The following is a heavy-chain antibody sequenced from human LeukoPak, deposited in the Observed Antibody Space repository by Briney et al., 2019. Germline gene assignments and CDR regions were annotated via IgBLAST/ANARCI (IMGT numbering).Heavy chain of an antibody. D-gene: IGHD2-8*01. CDR2: ISATSTYI. Sequence: GGSLRLSCAASGFTFSSHNINWVRQAPGKGLEWVSSISATSTYIYYADSVKGRFTISRDNAKNSVYLQMNSLRAEDTAVYYCANNGYLGYWGQGTLVTVSS. CDR3: ANNGYLGY. J-gene: IGHJ4*02. CDR1: GFTFSSHN. V-gene: IGHV3-21*01.